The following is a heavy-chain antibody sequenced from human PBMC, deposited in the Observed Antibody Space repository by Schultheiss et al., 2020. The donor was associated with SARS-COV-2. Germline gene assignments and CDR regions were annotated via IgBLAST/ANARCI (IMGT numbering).Heavy chain of an antibody. CDR2: ISYDGSNK. V-gene: IGHV3-30*18. CDR3: AKDLGRIIDY. D-gene: IGHD2-15*01. J-gene: IGHJ4*02. CDR1: GFTFSSYG. Sequence: GGSLRLSCAASGFTFSSYGMHWVRQAPGKGLEWVAVISYDGSNKYYADSVKGRFTISRDNSKNTLYLQMNSLRAEDTAVYYCAKDLGRIIDYWGQGTLVTVSS.